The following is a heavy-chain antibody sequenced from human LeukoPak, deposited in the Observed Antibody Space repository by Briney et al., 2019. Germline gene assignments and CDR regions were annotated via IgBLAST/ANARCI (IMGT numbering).Heavy chain of an antibody. Sequence: GGSLRLSCRSSGFTFGDFAMSWVRQAPGKGLEWVGFIRSKTYGGTTEYAASVKGRFTISRDDSKSIAYLQMNSLKTKDTAVYYCTREVCSSTSCYWDYYYYMDVWGKGTTVTVSS. V-gene: IGHV3-49*04. CDR2: IRSKTYGGTT. D-gene: IGHD2-2*01. CDR3: TREVCSSTSCYWDYYYYMDV. J-gene: IGHJ6*03. CDR1: GFTFGDFA.